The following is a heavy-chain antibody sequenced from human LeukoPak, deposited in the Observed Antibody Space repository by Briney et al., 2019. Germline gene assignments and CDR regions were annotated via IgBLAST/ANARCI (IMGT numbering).Heavy chain of an antibody. CDR3: ARGDPHADL. CDR1: GFGLNTYE. J-gene: IGHJ5*02. V-gene: IGHV3-48*03. CDR2: ITISGHTK. Sequence: GGSLRLSCAASGFGLNTYEMNWVRQAPGKGLEWIADITISGHTKNYADSVKGRFTISRDNAGTSLYLQMNSLRVEDTGVYYCARGDPHADLWGQGTLVTASS.